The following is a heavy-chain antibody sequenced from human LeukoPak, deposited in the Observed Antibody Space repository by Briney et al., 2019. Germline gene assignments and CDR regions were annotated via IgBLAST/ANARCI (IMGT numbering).Heavy chain of an antibody. CDR1: VYLFHNYG. V-gene: IGHV1-18*01. CDR2: ISSYNGNT. Sequence: ASVKVSCKASVYLFHNYGFSWVRQAPGQGLEWMGWISSYNGNTKYAQELQGRVTMSTDTSTNTAYMELRSLRSDDTAVYFCARDIGQWGYYDSRGHFRDFWGQGTLVTVSS. J-gene: IGHJ4*02. D-gene: IGHD3-22*01. CDR3: ARDIGQWGYYDSRGHFRDF.